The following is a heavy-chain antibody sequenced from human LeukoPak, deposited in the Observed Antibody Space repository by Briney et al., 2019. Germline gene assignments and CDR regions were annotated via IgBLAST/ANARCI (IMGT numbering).Heavy chain of an antibody. J-gene: IGHJ4*02. CDR1: GDSVSSNSAA. D-gene: IGHD6-19*01. CDR3: ARIKEDSSGWYYFDY. V-gene: IGHV6-1*01. Sequence: SQTLSLTCAISGDSVSSNSAAWNWSRQSPSRGLEWRGRTYYRSKWYNDYAVSGKSRITINPDTSKTQFSLQLNSVTPEDTAVYYCARIKEDSSGWYYFDYWGQGTLVTVSS. CDR2: TYYRSKWYN.